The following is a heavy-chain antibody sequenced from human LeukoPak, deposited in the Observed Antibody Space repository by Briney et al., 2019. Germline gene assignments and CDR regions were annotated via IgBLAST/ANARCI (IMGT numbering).Heavy chain of an antibody. CDR3: AREGYSSGWYDDAFDI. D-gene: IGHD6-19*01. V-gene: IGHV6-1*01. J-gene: IGHJ3*02. CDR1: GDSVSSNSAA. Sequence: PSQTLSLTCAISGDSVSSNSAAWNWITQSPSRGLEWLGRTYYRSKWYNDYAVSVKSRITINPDTSKNQFSLQLSSVTPEDTAVYYCAREGYSSGWYDDAFDIWGQGTMVTVSS. CDR2: TYYRSKWYN.